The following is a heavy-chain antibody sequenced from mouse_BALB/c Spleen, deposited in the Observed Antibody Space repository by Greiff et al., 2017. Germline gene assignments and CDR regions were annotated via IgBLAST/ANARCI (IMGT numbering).Heavy chain of an antibody. V-gene: IGHV3-2*02. CDR2: ISYSGST. CDR3: ARGGLPYAMDY. D-gene: IGHD2-2*01. Sequence: DVQLQESGPGLVKPSQSLSLTCTVTGYSITSDYAWNWIRQFPGNKLEWMGYISYSGSTSYNPSLKSRISITRDTSKNQFFLQLNSVTTEDTATYYCARGGLPYAMDYWGQGTSVTVSS. CDR1: GYSITSDYA. J-gene: IGHJ4*01.